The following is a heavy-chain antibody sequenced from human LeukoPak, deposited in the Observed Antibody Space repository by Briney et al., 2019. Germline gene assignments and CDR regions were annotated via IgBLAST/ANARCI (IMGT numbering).Heavy chain of an antibody. Sequence: SETLSLTCAVYGGSFSGNYWTLIRQTPGRGLEWIGESSPTGDITGYNPSLKGRATISVDSSKKQFSLKLTAVTAADTGVYYCARGPDFIPRPCASWGPGTLVTVSS. CDR2: SSPTGDIT. CDR1: GGSFSGNY. V-gene: IGHV4-34*01. J-gene: IGHJ5*02. D-gene: IGHD2-21*01. CDR3: ARGPDFIPRPCAS.